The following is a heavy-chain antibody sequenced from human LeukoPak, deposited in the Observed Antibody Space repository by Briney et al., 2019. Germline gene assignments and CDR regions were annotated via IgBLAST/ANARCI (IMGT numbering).Heavy chain of an antibody. D-gene: IGHD3-10*01. J-gene: IGHJ6*02. CDR1: GFTFSTYA. V-gene: IGHV3-23*01. CDR2: ISGSGGST. Sequence: GGSLRLSCAASGFTFSTYAMSWVRLAPGKGLEWVSGISGSGGSTYYADSVKGRFTSSRDNSNNTLYVQMNSLRVEDTAVYYCAKSGGLSGSGRLSMDVWGQGTTVTVSS. CDR3: AKSGGLSGSGRLSMDV.